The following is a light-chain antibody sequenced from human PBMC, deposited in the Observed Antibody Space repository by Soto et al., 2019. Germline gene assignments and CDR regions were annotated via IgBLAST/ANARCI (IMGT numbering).Light chain of an antibody. J-gene: IGKJ1*01. CDR2: GAS. CDR1: QSVSTN. Sequence: EIVMTQSPATLSVSPGERATLSCRASQSVSTNLAWYQQKPGQAPRLLIRGASTRATGIPARFSGSGSGTDFTLTISSLQSEDFAVYYCKQYNNWPPWTFGQGTKVEI. CDR3: KQYNNWPPWT. V-gene: IGKV3-15*01.